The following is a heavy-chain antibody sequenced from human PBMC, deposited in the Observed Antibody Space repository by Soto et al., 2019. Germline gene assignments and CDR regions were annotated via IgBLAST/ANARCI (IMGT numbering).Heavy chain of an antibody. V-gene: IGHV3-30*18. Sequence: PGGSLRLSCAASGFTFSSYGMHWVRQAPGKGLEWVAVISYDGSNKYYADSVKGRFTISRDNSKNTLYLQMNSLRAEDTAVYYCAKDLERIQLWGPLTYYGMDVWGQGTTVTVSS. CDR3: AKDLERIQLWGPLTYYGMDV. J-gene: IGHJ6*02. D-gene: IGHD5-18*01. CDR1: GFTFSSYG. CDR2: ISYDGSNK.